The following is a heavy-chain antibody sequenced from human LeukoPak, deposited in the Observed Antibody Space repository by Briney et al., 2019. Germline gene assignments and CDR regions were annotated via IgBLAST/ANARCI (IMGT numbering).Heavy chain of an antibody. V-gene: IGHV3-23*01. CDR2: ISGSGGST. J-gene: IGHJ4*02. Sequence: GGSLRLSCAASGFTFSTYGMTWVRQAPGKGLEWVSAISGSGGSTYYADSVKGRFTISRDNSKNTLYLQMNSLRAEDTALYYCAKDKVDILTGYYARWGQGTLVTVSS. CDR3: AKDKVDILTGYYAR. CDR1: GFTFSTYG. D-gene: IGHD3-9*01.